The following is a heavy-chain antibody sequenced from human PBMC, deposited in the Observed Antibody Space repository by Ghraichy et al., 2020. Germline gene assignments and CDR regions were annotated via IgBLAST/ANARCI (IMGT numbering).Heavy chain of an antibody. V-gene: IGHV3-15*01. J-gene: IGHJ3*02. CDR3: TTEADYGDYAGWDAFDI. CDR1: GFTFSNAW. CDR2: IKSKTDGGTT. Sequence: GGSLRLSCAASGFTFSNAWMSWVRQAPGKGLEWVGRIKSKTDGGTTDYAAPVKGRFTISRDDSKNTLYLQMNSLKTEDTAVYYFTTEADYGDYAGWDAFDIWGQGTMVTVSS. D-gene: IGHD4-17*01.